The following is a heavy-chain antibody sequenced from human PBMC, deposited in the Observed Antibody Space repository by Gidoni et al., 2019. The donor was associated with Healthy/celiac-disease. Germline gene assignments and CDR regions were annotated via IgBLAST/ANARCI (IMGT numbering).Heavy chain of an antibody. CDR3: ARSSDCSSTSCYIGNQYYFDY. J-gene: IGHJ4*02. CDR2: IYYSGST. D-gene: IGHD2-2*02. CDR1: GGSISSGGYY. Sequence: QVQLQESGPGLVKPSQTLSLTCTVAGGSISSGGYYWRWIRQHPGKGLEWIGYIYYSGSTYYNPSLKSRVTISVDTSKNQFSLKLSSVTAADTAVYYCARSSDCSSTSCYIGNQYYFDYWGQGTLVTVSS. V-gene: IGHV4-31*03.